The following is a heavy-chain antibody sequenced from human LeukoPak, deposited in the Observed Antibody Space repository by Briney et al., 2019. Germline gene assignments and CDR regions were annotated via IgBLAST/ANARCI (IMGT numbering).Heavy chain of an antibody. D-gene: IGHD4-17*01. CDR2: IYHSGNV. CDR1: GGSISSYY. CDR3: ARDLYSDVNHFDY. V-gene: IGHV4-59*12. J-gene: IGHJ4*02. Sequence: SETLSLTCTVSGGSISSYYWSWIRQPPGKGLEWIRYIYHSGNVYVSASTLYNPSLKTRVSISVDLSKNQFFLDLRSLTAADTAVYYCARDLYSDVNHFDYWGQGTLVTVHS.